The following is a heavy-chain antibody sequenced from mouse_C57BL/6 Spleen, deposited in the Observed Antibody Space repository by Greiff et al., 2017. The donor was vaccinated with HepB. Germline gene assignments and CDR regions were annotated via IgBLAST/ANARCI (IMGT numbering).Heavy chain of an antibody. CDR2: ISDGGSYT. CDR3: AREGSDYDLAY. J-gene: IGHJ3*01. Sequence: EVKLVESGGGLVKPGGSLKLSCAASGFTFSSYAMSWVRQTPEKRLEWVATISDGGSYTYYPDNVKGRFTISRDNAKNNLYLQMSHLKSEDTAMYYCAREGSDYDLAYWGQRTLVTVSA. D-gene: IGHD2-4*01. CDR1: GFTFSSYA. V-gene: IGHV5-4*01.